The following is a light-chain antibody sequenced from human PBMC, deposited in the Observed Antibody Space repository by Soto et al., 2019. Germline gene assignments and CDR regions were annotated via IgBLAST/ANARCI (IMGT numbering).Light chain of an antibody. CDR3: CSYAGSLV. V-gene: IGLV2-11*01. CDR2: DVS. CDR1: SSDVGGYNY. Sequence: QSALTQPRSVSGSPGQSVTISCTGTSSDVGGYNYVSWYQQHPGKAPKLMIYDVSKRPSGVPDRFSGSKSGNTASLTISGLQAEDEADYYCCSYAGSLVFGGGTKLTLL. J-gene: IGLJ2*01.